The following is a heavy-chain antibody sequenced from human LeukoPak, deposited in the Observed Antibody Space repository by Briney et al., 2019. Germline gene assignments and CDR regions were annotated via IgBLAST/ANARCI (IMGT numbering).Heavy chain of an antibody. CDR1: GGSISSYY. CDR2: IYYSGST. V-gene: IGHV4-59*01. J-gene: IGHJ4*02. CDR3: ARGRSITIFGVVDYYFDY. Sequence: NTSETLSLTCTVSGGSISSYYWSWIRQPPGKGLEWIGYIYYSGSTNYNPSLKSRVTISVDTSKNQFSLKLSSVTAADTAVYYCARGRSITIFGVVDYYFDYWGQGTLVTVSS. D-gene: IGHD3-3*01.